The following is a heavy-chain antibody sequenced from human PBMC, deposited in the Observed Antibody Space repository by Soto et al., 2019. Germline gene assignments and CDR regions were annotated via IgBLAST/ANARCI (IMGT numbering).Heavy chain of an antibody. J-gene: IGHJ4*02. V-gene: IGHV3-23*01. CDR1: GFTFSDFA. Sequence: PGGSLRLSCRGSGFTFSDFAMNWVRQAPNKGLEWVSTMTGSGDTTYYAESVKGRFTISRDNSKNTLLLHMTALRADDTAIYFLAKQGYGGNPTPFGRWGQGTLVTVSS. CDR2: MTGSGDTT. D-gene: IGHD4-17*01. CDR3: AKQGYGGNPTPFGR.